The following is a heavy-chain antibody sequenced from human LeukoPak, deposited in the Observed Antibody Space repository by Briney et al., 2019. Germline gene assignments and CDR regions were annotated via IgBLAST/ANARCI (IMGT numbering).Heavy chain of an antibody. V-gene: IGHV3-23*01. CDR3: AKWGDYDVLTGYYVPDY. J-gene: IGHJ4*02. D-gene: IGHD3-9*01. CDR2: ILGSGGST. CDR1: GFTFSNYA. Sequence: PGGSLRLSCVASGFTFSNYAMSWVRQAPGEGLEWVSAILGSGGSTYYADSVKGRFTVSRDNSKSTLYLQMDSLRAEDTALYYCAKWGDYDVLTGYYVPDYWGQGTLVTVSS.